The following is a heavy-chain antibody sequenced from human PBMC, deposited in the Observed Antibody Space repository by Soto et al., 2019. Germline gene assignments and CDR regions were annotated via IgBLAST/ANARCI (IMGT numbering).Heavy chain of an antibody. CDR3: ATDLPYTSGWDDYFDY. D-gene: IGHD6-19*01. Sequence: QVQLVQSGAEVKKPGASVKVSCKVSGYTLTDLVMHWVRQAPGRGLEWMGGFDPEDGETIYAQKFQGRVTMTEDTSTDTVYMELGSLGTEDTAMYYCATDLPYTSGWDDYFDYWGQGTLVTVSS. CDR1: GYTLTDLV. V-gene: IGHV1-24*01. CDR2: FDPEDGET. J-gene: IGHJ4*02.